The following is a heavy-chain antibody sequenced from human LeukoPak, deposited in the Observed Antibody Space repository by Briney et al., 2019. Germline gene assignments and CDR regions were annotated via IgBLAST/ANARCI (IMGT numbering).Heavy chain of an antibody. V-gene: IGHV3-30*18. J-gene: IGHJ3*02. Sequence: GGSLRLSCAASGFTFSSYGMHWVRQALGKGLEWVAVISYDGSNKYYADSVKGRFTISRDNSKNTLYLQMNSLRAEDTAVYYCAKVRDTAGVDIWGQGTMVTVSS. CDR2: ISYDGSNK. D-gene: IGHD5-18*01. CDR1: GFTFSSYG. CDR3: AKVRDTAGVDI.